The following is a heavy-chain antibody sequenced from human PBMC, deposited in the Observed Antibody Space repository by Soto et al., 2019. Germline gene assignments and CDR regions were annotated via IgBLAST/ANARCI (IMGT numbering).Heavy chain of an antibody. V-gene: IGHV3-9*01. CDR3: AKALRGPRVVYKSPASFDP. J-gene: IGHJ5*02. Sequence: GGSLRLSCAASGFTFDDFAMHWVRQAPGKGLEWVSGISWNSGNIDYADSVRGRFTISRDNSKNTLYLQMNSLRAEGTAVYYCAKALRGPRVVYKSPASFDPWGQGTLVTVS. CDR1: GFTFDDFA. CDR2: ISWNSGNI. D-gene: IGHD2-8*02.